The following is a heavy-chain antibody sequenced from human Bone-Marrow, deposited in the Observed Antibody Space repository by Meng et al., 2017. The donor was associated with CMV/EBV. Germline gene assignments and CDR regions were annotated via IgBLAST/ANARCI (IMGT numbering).Heavy chain of an antibody. CDR2: IYHSGST. Sequence: SETLSLTCTVSGYSVSSYYYWGWIRQPPGKGLEWIGNIYHSGSTYYNPSLKSRVTISIDTSKNQFSLKLTSVTAADTAVYYCARVQQLAPSPACWGHGTRVTVSS. V-gene: IGHV4-38-2*02. CDR1: GYSVSSYYY. CDR3: ARVQQLAPSPAC. J-gene: IGHJ4*01. D-gene: IGHD6-6*01.